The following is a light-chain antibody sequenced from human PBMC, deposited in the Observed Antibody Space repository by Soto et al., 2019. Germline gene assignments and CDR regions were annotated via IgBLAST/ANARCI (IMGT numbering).Light chain of an antibody. CDR3: QQYYNSGLT. V-gene: IGKV1-39*01. J-gene: IGKJ4*01. CDR1: QSISNF. Sequence: DIQMSQYPSPLSASLGDRVTITCRASQSISNFLNWVQHKPGNAPKVLISAASTLQSGVPPRFSGSESGTDFTLTISSLQPEDSASYYCQQYYNSGLTFGGGTKVDIK. CDR2: AAS.